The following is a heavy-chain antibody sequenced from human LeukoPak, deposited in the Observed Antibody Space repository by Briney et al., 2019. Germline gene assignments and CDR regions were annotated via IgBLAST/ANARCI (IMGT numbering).Heavy chain of an antibody. J-gene: IGHJ4*02. D-gene: IGHD4-23*01. CDR3: ARDSGGPSDY. CDR1: GDSISSYY. V-gene: IGHV4-59*01. CDR2: IYYSGST. Sequence: SETLSLTCTVSGDSISSYYWSWIRQPPGKGLEWIGYIYYSGSTNYNPSLKSRVTLSVDTSKNQFSLNLSSVTAADTDVYYCARDSGGPSDYWGQGTLVTVSS.